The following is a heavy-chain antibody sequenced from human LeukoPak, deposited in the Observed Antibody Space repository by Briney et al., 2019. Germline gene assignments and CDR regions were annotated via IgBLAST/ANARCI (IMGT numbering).Heavy chain of an antibody. J-gene: IGHJ4*02. Sequence: SETLSLTCSVSGGSISRSSYYWSWIRQAPGKGLEWIGSLYYSGSTYHNPSLKSRVIISVDTSKNQFSLKLSSVTAADTAVYYCAIFDYVWGSYRNDYWGQGTLVTVSS. CDR2: LYYSGST. V-gene: IGHV4-39*01. CDR1: GGSISRSSYY. CDR3: AIFDYVWGSYRNDY. D-gene: IGHD3-16*02.